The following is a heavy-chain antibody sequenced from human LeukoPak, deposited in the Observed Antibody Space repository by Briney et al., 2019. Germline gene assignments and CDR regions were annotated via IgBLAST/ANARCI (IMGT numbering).Heavy chain of an antibody. D-gene: IGHD3-10*01. J-gene: IGHJ4*02. CDR3: ASANGGLWFGELTYGYPMGDY. CDR1: GGSISSSSYY. V-gene: IGHV4-39*07. CDR2: IYYSGST. Sequence: SETLSLTCTVSGGSISSSSYYWGWIRQPPGKGLEWIGSIYYSGSTYYNPSLKSRVTISVDTSKNQFSLKLSSVTAADTAVYYCASANGGLWFGELTYGYPMGDYWGQGALVTVSS.